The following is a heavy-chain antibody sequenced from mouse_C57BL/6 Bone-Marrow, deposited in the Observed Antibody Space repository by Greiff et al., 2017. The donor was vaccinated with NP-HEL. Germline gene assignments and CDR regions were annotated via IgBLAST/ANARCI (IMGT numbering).Heavy chain of an antibody. J-gene: IGHJ4*01. V-gene: IGHV1-81*01. CDR1: GYTFTSYG. D-gene: IGHD2-2*01. Sequence: VQLKESGAELARPGASVKLSCKASGYTFTSYGISWVKQRTGQGLEWIGEIYPRSGNTYYNEKFKGKATLTADKSSSTAYMELRSLTSEDSAVYFCARYGFPHYYAMDYWGQGTSVTVSS. CDR2: IYPRSGNT. CDR3: ARYGFPHYYAMDY.